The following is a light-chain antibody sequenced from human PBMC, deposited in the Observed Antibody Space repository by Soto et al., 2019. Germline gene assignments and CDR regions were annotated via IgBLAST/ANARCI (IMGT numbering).Light chain of an antibody. CDR3: QQYNNWPPIT. J-gene: IGKJ5*01. CDR1: QNIRNN. Sequence: EIVMTQSPASLSVSPWERATLSCRASQNIRNNLAWYQQKPGQAPRLLIYRAITRATGIPARFSGSGSGTEFTLPISSLQSDDFAVYYCQQYNNWPPITFGQGTRLEIK. V-gene: IGKV3-15*01. CDR2: RAI.